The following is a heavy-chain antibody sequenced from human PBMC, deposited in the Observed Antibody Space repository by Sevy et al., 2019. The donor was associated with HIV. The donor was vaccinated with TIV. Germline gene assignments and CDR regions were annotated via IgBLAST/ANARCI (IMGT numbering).Heavy chain of an antibody. CDR1: GGSFSGYY. V-gene: IGHV4-34*01. D-gene: IGHD2-21*02. CDR3: ARGRSDIVVVTAAHRWLDP. J-gene: IGHJ5*02. CDR2: INHTGST. Sequence: SETLSLTCAVYGGSFSGYYWSWIRQPPGKGLEWIGEINHTGSTNYNPSLKSRVTISVDTSKNQFSLKLSSVTAADTAVYYCARGRSDIVVVTAAHRWLDPWGQGTLVTVSS.